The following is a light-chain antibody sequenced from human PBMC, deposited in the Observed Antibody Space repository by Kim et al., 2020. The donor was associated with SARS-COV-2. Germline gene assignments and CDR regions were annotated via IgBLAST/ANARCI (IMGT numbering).Light chain of an antibody. Sequence: APGKTARITCGGNNIGSKSVHWYQQKPGQAPVLVIYHDSDRPSGIPERFSGSNSGNTATLTISRVEAGDEADYYCQVWDRSSDHYVFGSGTKVTVL. CDR2: HDS. CDR3: QVWDRSSDHYV. J-gene: IGLJ1*01. V-gene: IGLV3-21*04. CDR1: NIGSKS.